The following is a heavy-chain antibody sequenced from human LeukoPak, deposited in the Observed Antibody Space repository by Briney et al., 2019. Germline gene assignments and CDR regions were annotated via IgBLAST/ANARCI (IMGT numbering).Heavy chain of an antibody. CDR1: GGTFSIYA. J-gene: IGHJ6*03. D-gene: IGHD5-12*01. Sequence: PSVKVSCNASGGTFSIYAISWVRQAPGQGLEWMGGIIPIFGTANYAQKFQGRVTITTDESTSKAYMELSSLRSEDTAVYYCARGYSGYDGYYYYMDVWGKGATVTVSS. V-gene: IGHV1-69*05. CDR2: IIPIFGTA. CDR3: ARGYSGYDGYYYYMDV.